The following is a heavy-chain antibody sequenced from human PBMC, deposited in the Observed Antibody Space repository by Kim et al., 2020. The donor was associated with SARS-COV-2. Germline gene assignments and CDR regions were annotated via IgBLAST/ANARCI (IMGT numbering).Heavy chain of an antibody. V-gene: IGHV3-21*01. D-gene: IGHD3-22*01. Sequence: YADSGKGRFTISRDKAKNSLYLQMNSLRAEDTAVYYGARDPHDDSSGSNYWGQGTLVTVSS. J-gene: IGHJ4*02. CDR3: ARDPHDDSSGSNY.